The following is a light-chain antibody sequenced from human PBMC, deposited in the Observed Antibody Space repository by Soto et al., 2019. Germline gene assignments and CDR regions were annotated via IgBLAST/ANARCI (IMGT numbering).Light chain of an antibody. V-gene: IGKV1-5*03. CDR1: QSISSW. CDR2: KAS. Sequence: DIQLTQSPSTLSASVGDRVTITCRASQSISSWLAWYQQKPGKAPKLLIYKASSLESGVPSRFSGSGSGTEFTLTISSLQPDDFATYYYQQYNSYSPWGFGQGTKVESK. CDR3: QQYNSYSPWG. J-gene: IGKJ1*01.